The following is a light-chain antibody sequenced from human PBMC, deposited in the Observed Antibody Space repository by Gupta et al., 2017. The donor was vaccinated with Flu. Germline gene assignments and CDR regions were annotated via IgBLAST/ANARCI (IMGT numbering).Light chain of an antibody. CDR2: SAS. CDR3: QQYGRSPWT. CDR1: QSVSNGY. Sequence: EIVLTQSPGTLSLSPGERVSLSCRASQSVSNGYLAWYQHKAGQAPRLLIHSASRRATGVPDRFSAYESGTDFTLTIARLEPEDFAVYYCQQYGRSPWTFGQGTKVEIK. V-gene: IGKV3-20*01. J-gene: IGKJ1*01.